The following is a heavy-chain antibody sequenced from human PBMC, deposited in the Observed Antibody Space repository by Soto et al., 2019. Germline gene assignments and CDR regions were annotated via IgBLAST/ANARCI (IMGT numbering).Heavy chain of an antibody. CDR3: ARYSLNYFGY. CDR2: IYTTGST. Sequence: SETLSLTCTVAGGTISSYYWSWIRQPAGQGPEWIGRIYTTGSTTYNPSLKGRVTMSVDTSKNQFSLKLTSVTAADTAVYYCARYSLNYFGYWGQGTLVTVSS. V-gene: IGHV4-4*07. D-gene: IGHD2-21*01. J-gene: IGHJ4*02. CDR1: GGTISSYY.